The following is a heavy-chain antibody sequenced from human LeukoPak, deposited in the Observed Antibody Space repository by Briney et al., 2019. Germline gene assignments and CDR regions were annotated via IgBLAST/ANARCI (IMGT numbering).Heavy chain of an antibody. D-gene: IGHD1-26*01. CDR2: IYSGGST. V-gene: IGHV3-53*04. CDR3: AKGNSGSYYLFDY. CDR1: GFTVSSNY. Sequence: GGSLRLSCAASGFTVSSNYMSWVRQAPGKGLEWVSVIYSGGSTYYADSVKGRFTISRHNSKNTLYLQMNSLRAEDTAVYYCAKGNSGSYYLFDYWGQGTLVTVSS. J-gene: IGHJ4*02.